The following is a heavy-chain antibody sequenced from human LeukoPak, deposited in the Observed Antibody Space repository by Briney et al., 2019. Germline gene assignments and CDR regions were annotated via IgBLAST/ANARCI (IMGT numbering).Heavy chain of an antibody. Sequence: SETLSLTCTVSGGSINSSSYYWGWIRQPPGKGLEWMGSMFHSGSTYDNASLKSRVTISVDTSKNQFSLKLSSVTAADTAVYYCARVTGYMIEDYFDYWGQGTLVTVSS. J-gene: IGHJ4*02. V-gene: IGHV4-39*07. CDR1: GGSINSSSYY. D-gene: IGHD3-22*01. CDR2: MFHSGST. CDR3: ARVTGYMIEDYFDY.